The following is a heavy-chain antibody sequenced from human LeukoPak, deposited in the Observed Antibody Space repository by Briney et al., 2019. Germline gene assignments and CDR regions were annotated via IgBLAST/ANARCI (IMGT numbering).Heavy chain of an antibody. V-gene: IGHV4-59*01. CDR1: GGSISSYY. J-gene: IGHJ5*02. CDR2: IYYSGST. Sequence: PSXXLSLTCTVSGGSISSYYWSWIRQPPGKGLEWIGYIYYSGSTNYNPSLKSRVTISVDTSKNQFSLKLSSVTAADTAVYYCARSRYAKSWFDPWGQGTLVTVSS. CDR3: ARSRYAKSWFDP. D-gene: IGHD2-2*01.